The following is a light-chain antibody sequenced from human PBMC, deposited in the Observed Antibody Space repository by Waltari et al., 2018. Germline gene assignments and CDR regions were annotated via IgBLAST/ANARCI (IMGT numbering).Light chain of an antibody. V-gene: IGKV3-11*01. Sequence: EIVLTQSPATLSLSPGERATLSYRASQSVTSYLAWYQQKPGQAPRLLIYDASNRATGIPARFSGSGSGTDFTLTISSLEPEDFAVYYCQQRSNWLFTFGPGTKVGLK. CDR2: DAS. CDR3: QQRSNWLFT. CDR1: QSVTSY. J-gene: IGKJ3*01.